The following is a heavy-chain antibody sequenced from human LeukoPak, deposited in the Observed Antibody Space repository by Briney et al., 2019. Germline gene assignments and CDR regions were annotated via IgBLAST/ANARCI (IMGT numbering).Heavy chain of an antibody. CDR2: LRPDTGAT. CDR3: ARVDTVGTVNPFY. J-gene: IGHJ4*02. Sequence: ASVKVSCKTSGYTFSAFYIHWVRQVPGQGLEWMGWLRPDTGATNFAQNFLGRVTMTGDTSISTAYMELSRLRPDDTAAYYCARVDTVGTVNPFYWGQGTLVTVSS. D-gene: IGHD5-12*01. V-gene: IGHV1-2*02. CDR1: GYTFSAFY.